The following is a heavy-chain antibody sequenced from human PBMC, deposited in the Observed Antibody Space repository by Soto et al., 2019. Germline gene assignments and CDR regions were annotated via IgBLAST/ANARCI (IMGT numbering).Heavy chain of an antibody. Sequence: GASVKVSCKASGYTFTSYDINWVRQATGQGLEWMGWMNPNSGNTGYAQKFQGRVTMTRNTSISTAYMELSSLRSEDTAVYYCARGGEGSNYDFWSGYYVDKRYNWFDPWGQGTRVTVSS. CDR2: MNPNSGNT. D-gene: IGHD3-3*01. CDR1: GYTFTSYD. CDR3: ARGGEGSNYDFWSGYYVDKRYNWFDP. J-gene: IGHJ5*02. V-gene: IGHV1-8*01.